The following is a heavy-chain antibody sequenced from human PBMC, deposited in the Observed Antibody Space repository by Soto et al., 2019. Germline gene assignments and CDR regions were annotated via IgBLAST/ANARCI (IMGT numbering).Heavy chain of an antibody. J-gene: IGHJ6*02. Sequence: GGSLRLSCAASGFTFSSYDMHWVRQATGKGLEWVSAIGTAGDTYYPGSVKGRFTISRENAKNSLYLQMNSLRTEDTAVYYCARSPASSSWYYYYYGMDVWGQGITVTVSS. D-gene: IGHD6-13*01. V-gene: IGHV3-13*01. CDR1: GFTFSSYD. CDR3: ARSPASSSWYYYYYGMDV. CDR2: IGTAGDT.